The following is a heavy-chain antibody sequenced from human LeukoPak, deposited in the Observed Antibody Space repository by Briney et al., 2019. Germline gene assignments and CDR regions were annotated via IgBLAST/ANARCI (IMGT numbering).Heavy chain of an antibody. Sequence: GGSLSLSCAASGFNFNNYAMSWVRQATGKGREWVSHIFASSCATFYADSVKGRFTISRDHSKNTLYLQMNSLRAEDTALYYCAKGGYDYIEVGYFDSWGQGTLVTVSS. V-gene: IGHV3-23*01. J-gene: IGHJ4*02. CDR3: AKGGYDYIEVGYFDS. D-gene: IGHD5-12*01. CDR1: GFNFNNYA. CDR2: IFASSCAT.